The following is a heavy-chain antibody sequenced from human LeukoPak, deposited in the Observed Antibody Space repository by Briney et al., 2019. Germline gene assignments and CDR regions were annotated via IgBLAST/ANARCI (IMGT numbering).Heavy chain of an antibody. CDR2: IYHSGST. V-gene: IGHV4-38-2*02. Sequence: SETLSLTCAVSGYSISSGYYWGWIRQPPGKGLEWIGSIYHSGSTYYNPSLKSRVTISVDTSKNQFSLKLSSVTAAGTAVYYCARDMMWFGELSQGLYYFDYWGQGTLVTVSS. D-gene: IGHD3-10*01. CDR3: ARDMMWFGELSQGLYYFDY. CDR1: GYSISSGYY. J-gene: IGHJ4*02.